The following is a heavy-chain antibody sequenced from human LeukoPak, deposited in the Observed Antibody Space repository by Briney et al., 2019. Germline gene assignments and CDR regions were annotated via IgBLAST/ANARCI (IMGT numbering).Heavy chain of an antibody. CDR1: GGTFSSYA. Sequence: SVKVSCKASGGTFSSYAISWVRQAPGQGLEWMGRVIPILGIANYAQKFQGRVTITADKSTSTAYMELSSLRSEDTAVYYCASIAVAGGGYFQHWGQGTLVTVSS. D-gene: IGHD6-19*01. CDR2: VIPILGIA. V-gene: IGHV1-69*04. J-gene: IGHJ1*01. CDR3: ASIAVAGGGYFQH.